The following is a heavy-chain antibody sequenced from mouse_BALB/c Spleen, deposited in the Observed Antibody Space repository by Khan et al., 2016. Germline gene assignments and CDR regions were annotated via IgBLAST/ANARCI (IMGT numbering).Heavy chain of an antibody. D-gene: IGHD3-3*01. Sequence: QIQLVQSGPELKKPGETVKISCKASGYTFTDYSMHWVKQAPGKGLKWMGWINTETGEPTYADDFKGRFAFSLETSASTAYLQINNLKNEDMATYFCARRGRGDYWGQGTTLTVSS. CDR2: INTETGEP. V-gene: IGHV9-2-1*01. J-gene: IGHJ2*01. CDR1: GYTFTDYS. CDR3: ARRGRGDY.